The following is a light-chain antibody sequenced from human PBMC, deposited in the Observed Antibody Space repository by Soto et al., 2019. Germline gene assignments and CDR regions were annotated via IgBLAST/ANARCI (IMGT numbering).Light chain of an antibody. CDR3: ATLDDSLSGVV. Sequence: QSVLTQPPSASGTPGQRVTISCSGSSSNIETNDIFWHQQLPGSAPKLLIYSNDQRPSGVPDRFSASKSGTSASLAISGLRSVEEAEYFCATLDDSLSGVVFGVGTKLTVL. J-gene: IGLJ2*01. CDR1: SSNIETND. V-gene: IGLV1-47*02. CDR2: SND.